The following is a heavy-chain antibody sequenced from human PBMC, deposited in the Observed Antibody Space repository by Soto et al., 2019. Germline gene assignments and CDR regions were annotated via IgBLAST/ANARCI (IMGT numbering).Heavy chain of an antibody. J-gene: IGHJ4*02. D-gene: IGHD1-26*01. CDR3: AKVEERWDLTLHYDS. CDR1: GFTFSSYA. CDR2: ISYDGPNQ. Sequence: LRLSCAASGFTFSSYAMHWVRQAPGKGLEWVAAISYDGPNQYYGDSVKGRFTISRDNSRNMLYLQMDSLRDEDTALYYCAKVEERWDLTLHYDSWGQGTLVTVSS. V-gene: IGHV3-30*18.